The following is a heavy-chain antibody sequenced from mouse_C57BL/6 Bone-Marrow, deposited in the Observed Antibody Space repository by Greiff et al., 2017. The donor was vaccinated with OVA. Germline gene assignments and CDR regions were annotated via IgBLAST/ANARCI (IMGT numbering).Heavy chain of an antibody. J-gene: IGHJ2*01. D-gene: IGHD1-1*01. CDR3: ARLSTVVATRYFDY. V-gene: IGHV5-12*01. CDR1: GFTFSDYY. CDR2: ISTVVVSP. Sequence: EVQLVESGGGLVQPGGSLKLSCAASGFTFSDYYMYWVRQTPEKRLGCVSSISTVVVSPFYPDTVKGRFTISRDNAKNTLYLQMSRLKSEDTAMYYCARLSTVVATRYFDYWGQGTTLTVSS.